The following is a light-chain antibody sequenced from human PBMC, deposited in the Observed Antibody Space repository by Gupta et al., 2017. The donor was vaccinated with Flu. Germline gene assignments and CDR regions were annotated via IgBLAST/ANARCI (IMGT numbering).Light chain of an antibody. Sequence: VMTQSPLSLPVTPGEPASISCRSSQSLLHSNGYNYLDWYLQKPGQSPQLLIYLGSNRASGVPDRFSGSGSGTDFTLKISRVEAEDVGVYYCMQALQTPLTFGGGTKVEIK. CDR1: QSLLHSNGYNY. J-gene: IGKJ4*01. CDR3: MQALQTPLT. V-gene: IGKV2-28*01. CDR2: LGS.